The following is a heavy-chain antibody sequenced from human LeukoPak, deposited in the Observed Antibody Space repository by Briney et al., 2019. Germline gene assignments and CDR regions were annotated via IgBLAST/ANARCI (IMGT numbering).Heavy chain of an antibody. Sequence: PSETLSLTCTVSGGSINNYYWSWIRQPPGKGMEWIGYIYYSGSTNYNPSLKSRVTISVDTSKNQFSLKLNSVTAADTAVYYCARHGVSPLHPKYYFDYWGQGTLVTVSS. CDR3: ARHGVSPLHPKYYFDY. J-gene: IGHJ4*02. CDR1: GGSINNYY. CDR2: IYYSGST. D-gene: IGHD3-16*02. V-gene: IGHV4-59*08.